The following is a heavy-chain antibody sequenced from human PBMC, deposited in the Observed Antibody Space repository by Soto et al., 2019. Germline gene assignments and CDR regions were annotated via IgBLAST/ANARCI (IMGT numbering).Heavy chain of an antibody. CDR3: ARIRIAARSYYMDV. CDR1: GFSLSTSGMC. J-gene: IGHJ6*03. D-gene: IGHD6-6*01. V-gene: IGHV2-70*11. CDR2: IDWDDDK. Sequence: SGPTLVNPTQTLTLTCTFSGFSLSTSGMCVSWIRQPPGKALEWLARIDWDDDKYYSTSLKTRLTISKGTSKNQVVLTMTNMDPVDTATYYCARIRIAARSYYMDVWGKGTTVTVSS.